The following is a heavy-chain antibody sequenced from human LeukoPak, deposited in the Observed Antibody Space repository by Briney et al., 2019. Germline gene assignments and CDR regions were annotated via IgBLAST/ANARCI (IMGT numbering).Heavy chain of an antibody. CDR2: ISYDGSNK. J-gene: IGHJ4*02. V-gene: IGHV3-30*04. D-gene: IGHD6-6*01. CDR3: FSSSLESDY. Sequence: PGGSLRLSCAASGFTFSSYAMHWARQAPGKRLEWVAVISYDGSNKYYANSVKGRFTISRDNSKNTLYLQMNSLRAEDTAVYYCFSSSLESDYWGQGTLVTVSS. CDR1: GFTFSSYA.